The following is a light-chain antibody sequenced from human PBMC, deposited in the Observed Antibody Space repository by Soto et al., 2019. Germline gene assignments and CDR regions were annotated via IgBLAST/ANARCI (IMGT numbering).Light chain of an antibody. CDR1: QSVSSY. J-gene: IGKJ3*01. CDR3: QQRSNWPRLFT. CDR2: DAS. V-gene: IGKV3-11*01. Sequence: EIVLTQSPATLSLSPGERATLSCRASQSVSSYLAWYQQKPGQAPRLLIYDASNRATGIPARFSGSGSGTDFTLTISSLEPEDFAVYYCQQRSNWPRLFTFGPATKVDIK.